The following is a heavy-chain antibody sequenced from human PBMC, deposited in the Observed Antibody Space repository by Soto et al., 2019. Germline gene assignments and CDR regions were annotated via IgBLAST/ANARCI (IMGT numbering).Heavy chain of an antibody. D-gene: IGHD1-7*01. CDR1: GFSFSSDS. V-gene: IGHV3-21*01. CDR3: ARDPPTGTTLDWVDS. J-gene: IGHJ5*01. CDR2: ISSSGSFK. Sequence: SLRLSCAASGFSFSSDSMGWVRQAPGKGLEWVSSISSSGSFKNYADSVKGRFTISRDNSKNSLYLQMNSLKDEDTAVYYCARDPPTGTTLDWVDSWGQGTLVTVSS.